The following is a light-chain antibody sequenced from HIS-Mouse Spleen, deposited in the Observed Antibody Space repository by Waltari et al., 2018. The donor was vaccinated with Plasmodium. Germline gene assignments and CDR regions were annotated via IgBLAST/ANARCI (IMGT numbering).Light chain of an antibody. CDR3: SSYAGSNNLV. J-gene: IGLJ2*01. Sequence: QSALTQPPSASGSPGQSVTISCTGTSSDVGGYNYVSWYQQHPGKAPKRMIYEVSKRASGVPDRVSGSKSGNTASLTVSGLQAEDEADYYCSSYAGSNNLVFGGGTKLTVL. CDR1: SSDVGGYNY. V-gene: IGLV2-8*01. CDR2: EVS.